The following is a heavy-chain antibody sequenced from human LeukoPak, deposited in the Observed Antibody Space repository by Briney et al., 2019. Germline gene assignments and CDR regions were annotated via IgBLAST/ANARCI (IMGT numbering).Heavy chain of an antibody. Sequence: PGGSLRLSCAASGFTFSSYAMSWVRQAPGKGLEWVSTFSGTSSTSYADAVKGRVTISRDNSKNTLYLQMNSLRAEDTAVYYCYGGNAEHWGQGTLVTVPS. CDR2: FSGTSST. V-gene: IGHV3-23*01. J-gene: IGHJ1*01. CDR3: YGGNAEH. D-gene: IGHD4-23*01. CDR1: GFTFSSYA.